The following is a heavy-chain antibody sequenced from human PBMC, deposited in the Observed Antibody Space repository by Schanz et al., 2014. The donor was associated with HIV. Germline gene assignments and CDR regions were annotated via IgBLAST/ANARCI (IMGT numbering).Heavy chain of an antibody. J-gene: IGHJ6*02. Sequence: VQLKESGGGLVEPGGSLRLSCEGTGFVFSLAWMSWVRLAPGKGLEWVAIIWFDGSNKYYADSVKGRFTISRDKSKNTLYLQMNSLRAEDTAVYYCARDDCSGGSCYSNYYYGMDVWGQGTTVTVSS. CDR2: IWFDGSNK. V-gene: IGHV3-33*08. D-gene: IGHD2-15*01. CDR1: GFVFSLAW. CDR3: ARDDCSGGSCYSNYYYGMDV.